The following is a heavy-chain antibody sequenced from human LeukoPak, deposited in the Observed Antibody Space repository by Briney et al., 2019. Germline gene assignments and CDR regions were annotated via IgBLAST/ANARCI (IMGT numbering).Heavy chain of an antibody. CDR2: ISSSSSYI. Sequence: GGSLRLSCAASGFTFSSYSMNWVRQAPGKGLEWVSSISSSSSYIYYADSVKGRFTISRDNAKNSLYLQMNSLRAEDTAGYYCTRHHHNPPYYAFWSGYYAYGFEPWVQATLVSVAS. CDR1: GFTFSSYS. D-gene: IGHD3-3*01. J-gene: IGHJ5*02. CDR3: TRHHHNPPYYAFWSGYYAYGFEP. V-gene: IGHV3-21*01.